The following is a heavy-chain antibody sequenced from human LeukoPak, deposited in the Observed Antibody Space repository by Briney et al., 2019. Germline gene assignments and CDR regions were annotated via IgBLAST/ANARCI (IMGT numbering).Heavy chain of an antibody. Sequence: PSETLSLTCIVSADSISGYYWNWIRRPPGKGLEWIGCIYYTGSTNYSPSLKSRVSISVDMSTNQFSPKLTSVTAADTAVYYCARGTDSSSPAFDIWGQGTMVTVSS. CDR1: ADSISGYY. CDR2: IYYTGST. V-gene: IGHV4-59*01. J-gene: IGHJ3*02. D-gene: IGHD6-6*01. CDR3: ARGTDSSSPAFDI.